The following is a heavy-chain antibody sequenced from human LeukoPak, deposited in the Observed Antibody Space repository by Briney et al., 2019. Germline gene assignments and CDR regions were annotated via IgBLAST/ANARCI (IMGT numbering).Heavy chain of an antibody. CDR3: ARGTEAGY. J-gene: IGHJ4*02. D-gene: IGHD1-14*01. Sequence: PSETLSLTCTVSGGSISSYYWSWIRQPPGKGLEWIGYIYYSGSTNYNPSLKSRVTISVDTSKNQFSLKLSSVTAADTAVYYCARGTEAGYWGQGTLVTVSS. CDR2: IYYSGST. CDR1: GGSISSYY. V-gene: IGHV4-59*01.